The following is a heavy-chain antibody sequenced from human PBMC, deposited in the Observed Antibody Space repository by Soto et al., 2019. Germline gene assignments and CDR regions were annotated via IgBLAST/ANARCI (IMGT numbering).Heavy chain of an antibody. D-gene: IGHD3-10*01. V-gene: IGHV5-10-1*01. CDR1: GYSFTSYW. Sequence: GESLKISCKGSGYSFTSYWISWVRQMPGKGLEWMGRIDPSDSYTNYSPSFQGHVTISADKSISTAYLQWSSLKASDTAMYYCARFSRTLYGSGSYFRYYYGMDVWGQGTTVTV. CDR3: ARFSRTLYGSGSYFRYYYGMDV. J-gene: IGHJ6*02. CDR2: IDPSDSYT.